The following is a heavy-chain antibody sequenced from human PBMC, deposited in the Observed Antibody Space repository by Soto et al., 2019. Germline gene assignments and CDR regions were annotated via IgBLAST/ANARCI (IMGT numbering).Heavy chain of an antibody. D-gene: IGHD3-3*02. Sequence: GGSLRLSCAASGFTFSSYGMHWVRQAPGKGLEWVAVIWYDGSNKYYADSVKGRFTISRDNSKNTLYLQMNSLRAEDTAVYYCAREGLVLAPSTVNSDHYYYAMDVWGQGTTVTVSS. V-gene: IGHV3-33*01. J-gene: IGHJ6*02. CDR3: AREGLVLAPSTVNSDHYYYAMDV. CDR2: IWYDGSNK. CDR1: GFTFSSYG.